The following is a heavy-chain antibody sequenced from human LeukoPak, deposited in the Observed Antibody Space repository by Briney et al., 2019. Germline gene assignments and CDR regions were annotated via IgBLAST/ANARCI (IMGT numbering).Heavy chain of an antibody. J-gene: IGHJ4*02. V-gene: IGHV3-9*01. CDR1: GFTFDDYA. D-gene: IGHD3-22*01. CDR3: AKDSGLYYYDSSGYSPD. Sequence: GGSLRLSCAASGFTFDDYAMHWVRQPPGKGLEWVSDIIWNSGSIGYADSVKRRFTISSDNATNSLYLQMNSLRAEDTALYYCAKDSGLYYYDSSGYSPDWGQGTLVTVSS. CDR2: IIWNSGSI.